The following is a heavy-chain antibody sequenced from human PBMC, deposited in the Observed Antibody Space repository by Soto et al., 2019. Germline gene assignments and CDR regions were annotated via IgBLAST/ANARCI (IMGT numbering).Heavy chain of an antibody. CDR2: ISSSSSYI. V-gene: IGHV3-21*01. J-gene: IGHJ3*02. CDR3: ARDALRGAFDS. Sequence: GGSLRLSCAASGFTFSSYSMHWVRQAPGKGLEWVSSISSSSSYIYCADSVKGRFTISRDNAKISLYLQMNSLRAEDTTVYYSARDALRGAFDSWGEGTMVTVSS. D-gene: IGHD3-10*01. CDR1: GFTFSSYS.